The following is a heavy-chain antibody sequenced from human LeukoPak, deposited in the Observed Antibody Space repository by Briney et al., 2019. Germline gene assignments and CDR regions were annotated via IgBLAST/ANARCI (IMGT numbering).Heavy chain of an antibody. CDR3: APRRIYYYYYMDV. CDR2: INHSGST. CDR1: GGSFSGYY. J-gene: IGHJ6*03. Sequence: NPSQTLSLTCAVYGGSFSGYYWSWIRQPPGKGLEWIGEINHSGSTNYNPSLKSRVTISVDTSKNQFSLKLSSVTAADTAVYYCAPRRIYYYYYMDVWGKGTTVTVSS. V-gene: IGHV4-34*01.